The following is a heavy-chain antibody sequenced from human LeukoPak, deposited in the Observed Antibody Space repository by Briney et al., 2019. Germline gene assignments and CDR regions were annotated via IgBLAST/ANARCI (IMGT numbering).Heavy chain of an antibody. J-gene: IGHJ4*02. Sequence: PGGSLRLSCAASGFXVSTNYINWVRQAPGKGLEWVSVVYSGGTTYYADSVKGRFTISRDNSKNTLYLQMNSLRAEDTAVYYCARGGYSSGWYRDWGQGILVTVSS. CDR2: VYSGGTT. D-gene: IGHD6-19*01. V-gene: IGHV3-53*01. CDR3: ARGGYSSGWYRD. CDR1: GFXVSTNY.